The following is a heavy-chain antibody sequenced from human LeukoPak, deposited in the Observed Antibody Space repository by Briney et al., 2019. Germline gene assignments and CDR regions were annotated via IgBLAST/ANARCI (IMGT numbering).Heavy chain of an antibody. J-gene: IGHJ6*02. CDR2: ISYDGSNK. D-gene: IGHD4-17*01. CDR1: GFTFSSYA. CDR3: ARGPTTVTTFNGMDV. V-gene: IGHV3-30-3*01. Sequence: PGGSLRLSCAASGFTFSSYAMHWVRQAPGKGLEWVAVISYDGSNKYYADSVKGRFTISRDNSKNTLYLQMNSLRAEDTAVYYCARGPTTVTTFNGMDVWGQGTTVTVSS.